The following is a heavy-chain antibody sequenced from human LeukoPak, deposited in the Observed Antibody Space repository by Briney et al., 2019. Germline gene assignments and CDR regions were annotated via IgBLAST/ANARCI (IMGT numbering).Heavy chain of an antibody. CDR3: AGAAPNGFYDY. J-gene: IGHJ4*02. D-gene: IGHD2-8*01. CDR2: ITNNGGYT. Sequence: GGSLRLSRAPSGFSFSSSAMHCVRQARGKGREYVSAITNNGGYTYYENSVKGRFTISRDNSKNTLYLQMGSLRTEDTAVYYCAGAAPNGFYDYWGQGTLVTVS. V-gene: IGHV3-64*01. CDR1: GFSFSSSA.